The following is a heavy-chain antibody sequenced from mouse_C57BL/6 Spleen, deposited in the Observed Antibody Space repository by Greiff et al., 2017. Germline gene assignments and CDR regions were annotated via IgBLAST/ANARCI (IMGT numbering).Heavy chain of an antibody. CDR3: ARGYVSDRFAY. Sequence: EVQLQQPGPELVMPGASVKISCKASGYSFTGYYMNWVKQSPEKSLAWIGEINPCTGGTTYNQKFKAKATFTVDKSSSTAYMQLRSLTSEDAAVYYCARGYVSDRFAYWGQGTLVTVSA. CDR1: GYSFTGYY. D-gene: IGHD2-2*01. V-gene: IGHV1-42*01. J-gene: IGHJ3*01. CDR2: INPCTGGT.